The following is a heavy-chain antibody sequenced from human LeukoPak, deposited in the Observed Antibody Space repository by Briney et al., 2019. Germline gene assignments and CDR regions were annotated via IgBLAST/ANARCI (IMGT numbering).Heavy chain of an antibody. CDR2: IYYSGST. CDR1: GGSFSSYY. CDR3: AGPSGRYYYYYMDV. Sequence: PSETLSLTCAVYGGSFSSYYWGWIRQPPGKGLEWIGSIYYSGSTYYNPSLKSRVTISVDTSKNQFSLKLSSVTAADTAVYYCAGPSGRYYYYYMDVWGKGTTVTVSS. V-gene: IGHV4-39*01. J-gene: IGHJ6*03.